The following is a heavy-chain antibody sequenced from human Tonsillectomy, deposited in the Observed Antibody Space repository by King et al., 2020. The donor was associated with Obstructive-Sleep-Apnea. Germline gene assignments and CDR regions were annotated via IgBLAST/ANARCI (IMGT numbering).Heavy chain of an antibody. J-gene: IGHJ4*02. V-gene: IGHV3-30*04. Sequence: VQLVESGGGVVQPGRSLRLCCAASGFTFSSYAMHWVRQAPGKGLEWVAVISDDGSNKYYADSVKGRFTISRDNSKNTVYLQMNSLRAEDTAVYFCASQGVAGTTFDYWGQGTLVTVSS. D-gene: IGHD6-19*01. CDR1: GFTFSSYA. CDR3: ASQGVAGTTFDY. CDR2: ISDDGSNK.